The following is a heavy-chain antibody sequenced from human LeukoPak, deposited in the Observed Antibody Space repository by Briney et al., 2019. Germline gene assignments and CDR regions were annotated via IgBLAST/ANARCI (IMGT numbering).Heavy chain of an antibody. V-gene: IGHV4-4*09. J-gene: IGHJ4*02. CDR1: GASISSYY. CDR2: ISTSGST. D-gene: IGHD1-7*01. Sequence: PSETLSLTCTVSGASISSYYWSLIRQPPGKGLEWIGYISTSGSTNYNPSLKSRVTISVGTSKNQFSLKLRSVTITDTAIYYCARLIPVSRTTDYFDYWGQGILVTVSS. CDR3: ARLIPVSRTTDYFDY.